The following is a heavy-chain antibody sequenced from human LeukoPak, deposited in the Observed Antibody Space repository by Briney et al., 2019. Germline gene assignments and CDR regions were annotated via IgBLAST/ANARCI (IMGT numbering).Heavy chain of an antibody. CDR1: GFTFDDYA. CDR2: ISWNSGSI. V-gene: IGHV3-9*01. J-gene: IGHJ4*02. CDR3: AKDGIFGGVITYYFDY. Sequence: PGGSLRLSCAASGFTFDDYAMHWVRQAPGKGLEWVSVISWNSGSIGYADSVKGRFTISRDNAKNSLYLQMNSLRAEDTALYYCAKDGIFGGVITYYFDYWGQGTLVTVSS. D-gene: IGHD3-16*02.